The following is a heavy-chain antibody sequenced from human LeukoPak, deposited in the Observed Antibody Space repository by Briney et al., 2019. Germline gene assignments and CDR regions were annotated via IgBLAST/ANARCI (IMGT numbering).Heavy chain of an antibody. V-gene: IGHV1-2*06. Sequence: ASVKVSCKASGYTFTGYYMHWVRQAPGQGLEWMGRINPNSGGTNYAQKFQGRVTMTRDTSVSTAYMELSRLRSDDTAVYYCARTISGWYGGTFDYWGQGTLVTVSS. D-gene: IGHD6-19*01. CDR2: INPNSGGT. J-gene: IGHJ4*02. CDR1: GYTFTGYY. CDR3: ARTISGWYGGTFDY.